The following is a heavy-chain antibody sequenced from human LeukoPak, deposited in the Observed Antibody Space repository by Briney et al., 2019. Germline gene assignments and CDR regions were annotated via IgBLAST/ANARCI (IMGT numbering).Heavy chain of an antibody. D-gene: IGHD3/OR15-3a*01. Sequence: SETLSLTCTVYGGSISSYYWSWIRQPPGKGLEWIGYIYYSGSTNYNPSLKSRVTISVDTSKNQFSLKLSSVTAADTAVYYCAREGLSVYGMDVWGQGTTVTVSS. CDR2: IYYSGST. CDR1: GGSISSYY. J-gene: IGHJ6*02. V-gene: IGHV4-59*01. CDR3: AREGLSVYGMDV.